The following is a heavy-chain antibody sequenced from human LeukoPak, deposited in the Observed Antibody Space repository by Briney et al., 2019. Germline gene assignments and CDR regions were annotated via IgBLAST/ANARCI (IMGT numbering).Heavy chain of an antibody. Sequence: SVKVSCKASGGTFSSYAISWVRQAPGQGLEWMGRIIPIFGTANYAQKLQGRVTITTDESTSTAYMELSSLRSEDTAVYYCARERSGWPQFLQTERRAFDIWGQGTMVTVSS. J-gene: IGHJ3*02. V-gene: IGHV1-69*05. CDR3: ARERSGWPQFLQTERRAFDI. D-gene: IGHD5-24*01. CDR1: GGTFSSYA. CDR2: IIPIFGTA.